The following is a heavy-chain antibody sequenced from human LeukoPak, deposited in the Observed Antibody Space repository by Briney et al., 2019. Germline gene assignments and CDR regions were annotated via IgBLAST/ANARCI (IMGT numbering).Heavy chain of an antibody. CDR1: GGSISSYY. Sequence: SETLSLTCSVSGGSISSYYWSWNRQPPGKGLEWIGYIHYSGSTNYNPSLKSRVTISADTSNNQFSLKLISVTAADTAVYYCARTPRGEFSDYWGQGTLVTVSS. D-gene: IGHD3-16*01. CDR3: ARTPRGEFSDY. V-gene: IGHV4-59*01. J-gene: IGHJ4*02. CDR2: IHYSGST.